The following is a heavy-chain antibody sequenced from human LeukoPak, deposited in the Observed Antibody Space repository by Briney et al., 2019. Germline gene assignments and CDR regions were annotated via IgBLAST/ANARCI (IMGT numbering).Heavy chain of an antibody. Sequence: GRSLRLSCAASGFSFADYGMHWVRQAPGKGLEWVAVIPYNGETKYYADSVRGRFTISRDNSKNTLYLQMNTLRAEDTAVYYCATTKQARRYFDYWGQGTLVTVSS. V-gene: IGHV3-30*03. CDR2: IPYNGETK. J-gene: IGHJ4*02. D-gene: IGHD1-1*01. CDR3: ATTKQARRYFDY. CDR1: GFSFADYG.